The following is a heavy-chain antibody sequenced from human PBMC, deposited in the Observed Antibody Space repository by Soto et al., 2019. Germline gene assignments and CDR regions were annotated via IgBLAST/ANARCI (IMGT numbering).Heavy chain of an antibody. CDR1: GLSLTTTGVG. J-gene: IGHJ5*02. Sequence: QITLTESGPTLVKPTQTLTLTCTFSGLSLTTTGVGVGWIRQPPGKALEWLALIYWDDDKRYSPSLKSRLTITKATSKTQVGLTMTNMDPVDTATYYCVRRLRYSSDWYVGFDPWGQGTLVTVSS. CDR2: IYWDDDK. CDR3: VRRLRYSSDWYVGFDP. D-gene: IGHD6-19*01. V-gene: IGHV2-5*02.